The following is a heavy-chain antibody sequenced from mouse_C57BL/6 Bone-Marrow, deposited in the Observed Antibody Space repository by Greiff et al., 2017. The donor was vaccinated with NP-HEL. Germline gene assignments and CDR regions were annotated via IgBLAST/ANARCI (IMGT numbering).Heavy chain of an antibody. CDR2: ISDGGSYT. V-gene: IGHV5-4*01. CDR1: GFTFSSYA. Sequence: EVQGVESGGGLVKPGGSLKLSCAASGFTFSSYAMSWVRQTPEKRLEWVATISDGGSYTYYPDNVKGRFPISRDNAKNNLYLQMSQLKSEDTAMYYCARYYYCIPLCAMDYWGQGTSVTVSS. J-gene: IGHJ4*01. D-gene: IGHD1-1*01. CDR3: ARYYYCIPLCAMDY.